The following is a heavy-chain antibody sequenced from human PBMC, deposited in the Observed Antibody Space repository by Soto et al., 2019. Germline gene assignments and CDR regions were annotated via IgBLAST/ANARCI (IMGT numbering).Heavy chain of an antibody. CDR1: GFTFSSYA. J-gene: IGHJ4*02. Sequence: EVQLLESGGGLVQPGGSLRLSCAASGFTFSSYAMSWVRQAPGKGLEWVSAISGSGGSTYYADSVKGRSTISRDNSKNTLYVHMNSLRAEDTAVYYCPKDRGSSWLFDYWGQGTLVTVSS. V-gene: IGHV3-23*01. CDR3: PKDRGSSWLFDY. D-gene: IGHD6-13*01. CDR2: ISGSGGST.